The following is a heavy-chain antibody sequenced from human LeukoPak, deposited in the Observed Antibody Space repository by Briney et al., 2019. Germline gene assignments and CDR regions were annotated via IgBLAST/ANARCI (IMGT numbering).Heavy chain of an antibody. J-gene: IGHJ4*02. CDR1: GYTFTSYY. CDR2: INPSGGST. V-gene: IGHV1-46*01. CDR3: ARNGGRAAPTDFDY. D-gene: IGHD2-15*01. Sequence: WASVKVSCKASGYTFTSYYMHWVRQAPGQGLEWMGIINPSGGSTSYAQKLQGRVTMTTDTSTSTAYMELRSLRSDDTAVYYCARNGGRAAPTDFDYWGQGTLVTVSS.